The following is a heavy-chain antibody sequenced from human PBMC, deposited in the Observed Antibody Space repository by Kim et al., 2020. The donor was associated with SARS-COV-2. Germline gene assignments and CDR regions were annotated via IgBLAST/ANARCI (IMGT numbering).Heavy chain of an antibody. J-gene: IGHJ6*02. CDR3: ARTGMGANYYYYGMDV. CDR2: INPNSGGT. D-gene: IGHD3-16*01. CDR1: GYTFTGYY. V-gene: IGHV1-2*04. Sequence: ASVKVSCKASGYTFTGYYMHWVRQAPGQGLEWMGWINPNSGGTNYAQKFQGWVTMTRDTSISTAYMELSRLRSDDTAVYYFARTGMGANYYYYGMDVWGQGTTVTVSS.